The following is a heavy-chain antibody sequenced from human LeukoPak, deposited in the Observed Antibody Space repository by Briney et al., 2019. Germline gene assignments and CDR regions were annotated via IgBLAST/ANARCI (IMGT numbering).Heavy chain of an antibody. D-gene: IGHD3-3*01. J-gene: IGHJ4*02. CDR2: IIPIFGTA. Sequence: ASVKVSCKASGGTFSSYAVSWVRQAPGHGLEWMGGIIPIFGTANYAQKFQGRVTITADESTSTAYMELSSLRSEDTAVYYCARNDLGFLEWLPPSGFDYWGQGTLVTVSS. V-gene: IGHV1-69*13. CDR3: ARNDLGFLEWLPPSGFDY. CDR1: GGTFSSYA.